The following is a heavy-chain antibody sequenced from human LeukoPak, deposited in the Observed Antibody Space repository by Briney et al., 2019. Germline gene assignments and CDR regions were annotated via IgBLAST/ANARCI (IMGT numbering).Heavy chain of an antibody. CDR3: ARGDGYTLGMDV. V-gene: IGHV4-59*12. CDR1: GGFISNYY. Sequence: PSETLSLTCTVSGGFISNYYWSWIRQPPGKGLEWIGYINYSGSTSYNPSLKSRVTVSVDTSKNQFSLKLSSVTAADTAVYYCARGDGYTLGMDVWGQGTTVTVSS. D-gene: IGHD5-24*01. CDR2: INYSGST. J-gene: IGHJ6*02.